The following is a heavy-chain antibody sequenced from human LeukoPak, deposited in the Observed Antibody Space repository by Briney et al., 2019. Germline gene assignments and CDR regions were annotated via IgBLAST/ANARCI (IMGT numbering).Heavy chain of an antibody. CDR1: GFTFSGYA. CDR3: AKVTGGDMITYGGLDY. Sequence: GGSLRLSCAASGFTFSGYAMSWVRQAPGKGLEWVSAIIGSGVATYYAASVKGRLTISRDNSKNTLYLQMNSLRAEDTAVYYCAKVTGGDMITYGGLDYWGQGTLVTVSS. D-gene: IGHD3-16*01. CDR2: IIGSGVAT. J-gene: IGHJ4*02. V-gene: IGHV3-23*01.